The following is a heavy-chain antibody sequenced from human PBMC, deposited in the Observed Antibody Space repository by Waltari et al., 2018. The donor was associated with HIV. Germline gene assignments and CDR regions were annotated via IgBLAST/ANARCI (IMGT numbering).Heavy chain of an antibody. CDR3: ARGGFYGSGSKVN. CDR1: GFTFSSYW. V-gene: IGHV3-7*04. D-gene: IGHD3-10*01. Sequence: EVQLVESGGGLVQPGGSLRLSCAASGFTFSSYWVSWLSPAPGKVLECVANIKQDGSEKYYVDAVNGRFTISRDNAENSLYLQMNSLRAEDTAVYYCARGGFYGSGSKVNWGQGTLVTVSS. CDR2: IKQDGSEK. J-gene: IGHJ4*02.